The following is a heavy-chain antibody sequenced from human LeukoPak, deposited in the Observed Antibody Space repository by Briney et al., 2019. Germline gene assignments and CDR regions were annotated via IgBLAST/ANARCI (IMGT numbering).Heavy chain of an antibody. V-gene: IGHV3-30*03. CDR1: GFTFSSYG. D-gene: IGHD3-22*01. Sequence: GGSLRLSCAASGFTFSSYGMHWVRQAPGKGLEWVAVISYDGSNKYYADSVKGRFTISRDNSKNTLYLQMNSLRAEDTAVYYCRYARVYYDSSGGDAFDIWGQGTMVTVSS. J-gene: IGHJ3*02. CDR3: RYARVYYDSSGGDAFDI. CDR2: ISYDGSNK.